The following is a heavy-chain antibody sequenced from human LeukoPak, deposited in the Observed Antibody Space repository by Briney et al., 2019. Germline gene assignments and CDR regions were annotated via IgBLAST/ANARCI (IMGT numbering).Heavy chain of an antibody. CDR3: ARDLDSSGWYGGAFDI. D-gene: IGHD6-19*01. V-gene: IGHV1-69*04. CDR1: GGTFSNYA. Sequence: SVKVSCKASGGTFSNYAISWVRQAPGQGLEWMGRIIPILGIANYAQKFQGRVTITADKSTSTAYMELSSLRSEDTAVYYCARDLDSSGWYGGAFDIWGQGTMVTVSS. J-gene: IGHJ3*02. CDR2: IIPILGIA.